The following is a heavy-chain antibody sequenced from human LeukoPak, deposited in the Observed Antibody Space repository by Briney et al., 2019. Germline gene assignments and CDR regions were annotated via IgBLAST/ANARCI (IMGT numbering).Heavy chain of an antibody. Sequence: PSETLSLTCTVSGGSISSGDYYWGWIRQPPGKGLEWIGSIYYSGSTYYNPSLKSRVTISVDTSKNQFSLKLSSVTAADTAVYYCARDPEGYSSRGEGYWGQGTLVSVSS. CDR3: ARDPEGYSSRGEGY. CDR1: GGSISSGDYY. V-gene: IGHV4-39*02. CDR2: IYYSGST. J-gene: IGHJ4*02. D-gene: IGHD6-13*01.